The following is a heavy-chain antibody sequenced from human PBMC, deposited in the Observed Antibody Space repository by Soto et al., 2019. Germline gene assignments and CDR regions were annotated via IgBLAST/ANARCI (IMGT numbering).Heavy chain of an antibody. CDR1: GFTFSSYA. CDR2: TSGSGDST. CDR3: AKGVGYYDSSGFDP. D-gene: IGHD3-22*01. J-gene: IGHJ5*02. V-gene: IGHV3-23*01. Sequence: GGSLRLSCAASGFTFSSYAMSWVRQAPGKGLEWVSATSGSGDSTYYADSVKGRFTISRDNSKNTLYLQMSSLRAEDTAVYHCAKGVGYYDSSGFDPWGQGTLVTAPQ.